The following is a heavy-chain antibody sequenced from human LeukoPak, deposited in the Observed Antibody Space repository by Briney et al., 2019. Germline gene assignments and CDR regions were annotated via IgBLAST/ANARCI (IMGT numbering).Heavy chain of an antibody. Sequence: PSETLSLTCTVSGGSISSYYWSWIRQPPGKGLEWIGYIYYSGSTNYNPSLKSRVTISVDTSKNQFSLKLSSVTAADTAVYYCAREGRRDYYGSGSYLGNWFDPWGQGILVTVSS. V-gene: IGHV4-59*01. CDR1: GGSISSYY. CDR3: AREGRRDYYGSGSYLGNWFDP. CDR2: IYYSGST. J-gene: IGHJ5*02. D-gene: IGHD3-10*01.